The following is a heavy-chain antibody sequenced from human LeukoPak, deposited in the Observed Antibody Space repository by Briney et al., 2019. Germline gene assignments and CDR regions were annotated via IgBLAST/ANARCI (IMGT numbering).Heavy chain of an antibody. CDR1: GGSISSYY. CDR3: ARLYSGYDLYYYYYYGMDV. CDR2: IYYSGST. D-gene: IGHD5-12*01. Sequence: PSETLSLTCTVSGGSISSYYWSWIRQPPGKGLEGIGYIYYSGSTNYNPSLKSRVTISVDTSKNQFSLKPSSVTAADTAVYYCARLYSGYDLYYYYYYGMDVWGKGTTVTVSS. J-gene: IGHJ6*04. V-gene: IGHV4-59*01.